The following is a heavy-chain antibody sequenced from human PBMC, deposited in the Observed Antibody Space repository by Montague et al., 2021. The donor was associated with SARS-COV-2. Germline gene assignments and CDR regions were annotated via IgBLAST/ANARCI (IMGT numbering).Heavy chain of an antibody. D-gene: IGHD2-21*01. V-gene: IGHV4-39*07. CDR3: ARDIPPHNSDCGGAFDY. J-gene: IGHJ4*02. Sequence: SETLSLTCTVSDDSISSSSYDWGWIRQPPGKGLEYIGSIYYSGSAYYXXXLKSRVTISIDTSKNQFSLKLNSVTAADTAVYYCARDIPPHNSDCGGAFDYWGQGTLVTVSS. CDR2: IYYSGSA. CDR1: DDSISSSSYD.